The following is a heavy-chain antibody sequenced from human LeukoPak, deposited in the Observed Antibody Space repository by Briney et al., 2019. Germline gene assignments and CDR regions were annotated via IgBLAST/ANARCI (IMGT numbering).Heavy chain of an antibody. CDR1: GGSISSYY. D-gene: IGHD3-10*01. Sequence: SETLSLTCTVSGGSISSYYWSWIRQPAGKGLEWIGRIYITGSTNYNPSLKSRVTMSVDTSKNQFSLKLISMTAADTAVYYCASHYGSGFDYWGQGNLVTVSS. CDR2: IYITGST. V-gene: IGHV4-4*07. J-gene: IGHJ4*02. CDR3: ASHYGSGFDY.